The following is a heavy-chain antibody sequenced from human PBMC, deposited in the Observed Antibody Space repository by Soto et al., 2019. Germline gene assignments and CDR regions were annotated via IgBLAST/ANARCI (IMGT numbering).Heavy chain of an antibody. D-gene: IGHD5-18*01. CDR2: INPNSGGT. J-gene: IGHJ4*02. Sequence: QVQLVQSGAEVKKPGASVKVSCKASGYTFTGYYMHWVRQAPGQGLEWMGWINPNSGGTNYAQKFQGWVTMARDTSISTAYMELSRLRSDDTAVYYCARGHPGRGYSYGYFGYWGQGTLVTVSS. V-gene: IGHV1-2*04. CDR1: GYTFTGYY. CDR3: ARGHPGRGYSYGYFGY.